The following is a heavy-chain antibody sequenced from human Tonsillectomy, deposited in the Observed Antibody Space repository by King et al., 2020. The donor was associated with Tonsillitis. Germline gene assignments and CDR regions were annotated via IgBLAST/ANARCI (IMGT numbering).Heavy chain of an antibody. Sequence: VQLVESGGGVVQPGGSLRLSCAASEFTFDDYAMHWVRQAPGKGLEWVSLITGDGGITYYADSVKGRFTISRDNSKNSLYLQMNSLRTEDTALYYCAKGIGGGYIWGSYRYNFDSWGQGTLVTVSS. V-gene: IGHV3-43*02. CDR2: ITGDGGIT. J-gene: IGHJ4*02. CDR3: AKGIGGGYIWGSYRYNFDS. CDR1: EFTFDDYA. D-gene: IGHD3-16*02.